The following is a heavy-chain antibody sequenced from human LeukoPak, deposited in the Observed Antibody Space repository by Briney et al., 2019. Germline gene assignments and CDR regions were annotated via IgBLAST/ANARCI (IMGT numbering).Heavy chain of an antibody. V-gene: IGHV3-21*05. Sequence: GGSLRLSCAASGFTFSTYNMNWVRQAPGKGLEWVSYISSGSSIIYYADSVKGRFTISRDNAKNSLYLQMNSLRAEDTAVYYCAESTSGTGDAFDIWGQGTMVTVSS. D-gene: IGHD1-1*01. CDR1: GFTFSTYN. J-gene: IGHJ3*02. CDR2: ISSGSSII. CDR3: AESTSGTGDAFDI.